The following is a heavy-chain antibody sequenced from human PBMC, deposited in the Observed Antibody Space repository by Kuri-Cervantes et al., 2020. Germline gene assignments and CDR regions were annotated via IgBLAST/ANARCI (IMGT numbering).Heavy chain of an antibody. CDR3: ARVRVAVAGIIDY. D-gene: IGHD6-19*01. CDR1: GFTFSSYS. CDR2: ISSSNSYI. Sequence: GWSLRLSCAASGFTFSSYSMNWVRQAPGKGLEWVSSISSSNSYIYYADSEKGRFTISRDNAKNSLYLQMNSLRAEDTTVYYCARVRVAVAGIIDYWGQGTLVTVSS. J-gene: IGHJ4*02. V-gene: IGHV3-21*01.